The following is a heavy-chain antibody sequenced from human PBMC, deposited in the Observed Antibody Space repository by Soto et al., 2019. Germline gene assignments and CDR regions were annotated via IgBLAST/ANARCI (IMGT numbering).Heavy chain of an antibody. J-gene: IGHJ6*02. Sequence: ASVKVSCKASGYTFTGYYMHWVRQAPGQGLEWMGWINPNSGGTNYAQKFQGWVAMTRDTSISTAYMELSRLRSDDTAVYYCARGATVTTLYFFSGVYGMDVWGQGTTVTVSS. CDR1: GYTFTGYY. CDR2: INPNSGGT. V-gene: IGHV1-2*04. D-gene: IGHD4-4*01. CDR3: ARGATVTTLYFFSGVYGMDV.